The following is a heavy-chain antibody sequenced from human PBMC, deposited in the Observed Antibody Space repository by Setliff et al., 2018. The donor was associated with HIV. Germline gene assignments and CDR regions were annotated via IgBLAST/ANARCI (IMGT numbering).Heavy chain of an antibody. CDR3: ARDLSRSADYGVFDS. V-gene: IGHV3-30*04. D-gene: IGHD4-17*01. J-gene: IGHJ4*02. Sequence: PGGSLRLSCAGSGFTFNTCAMNWVRQSPGKGQEWVAFISYDESNEYYADSVKGRFTISRDDPKNSLYLQMNSLRVEDTALYYCARDLSRSADYGVFDSWGQGTPVTVSS. CDR2: ISYDESNE. CDR1: GFTFNTCA.